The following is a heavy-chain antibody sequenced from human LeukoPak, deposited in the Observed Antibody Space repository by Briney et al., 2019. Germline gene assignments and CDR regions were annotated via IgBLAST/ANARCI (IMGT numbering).Heavy chain of an antibody. CDR2: IYLSWST. CDR1: GGSISSSSYF. Sequence: SETLSLTCTVSGGSISSSSYFWGWIRQPPGNGLQRLGGIYLSWSTYYNQSLKSQVTISVDTYNNQFSLKLSSVTATATAVYYCARGAWDCSGGSCTSYFDYWGQGNLVTVSS. V-gene: IGHV4-39*01. CDR3: ARGAWDCSGGSCTSYFDY. D-gene: IGHD2-15*01. J-gene: IGHJ4*02.